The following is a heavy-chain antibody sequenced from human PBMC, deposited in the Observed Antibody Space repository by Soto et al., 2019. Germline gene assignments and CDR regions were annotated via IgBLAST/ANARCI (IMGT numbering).Heavy chain of an antibody. V-gene: IGHV2-5*02. Sequence: SGPTLANPTQTFTLTCNFSGFSLSSSAVGVGVGWIRQPPGKALEWLALIHWGDDKRYSTSLKSGLTITKDTSQNQVVLTMTNMQAVDTATYYCVHCRTGPYGTIVFDDWGLGXLVTVYS. CDR2: IHWGDDK. J-gene: IGHJ4*02. CDR3: VHCRTGPYGTIVFDD. CDR1: GFSLSSSAVGVG. D-gene: IGHD3-10*01.